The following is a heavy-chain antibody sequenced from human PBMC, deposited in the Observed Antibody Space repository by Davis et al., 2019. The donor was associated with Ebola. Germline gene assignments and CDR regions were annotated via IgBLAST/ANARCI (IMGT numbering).Heavy chain of an antibody. J-gene: IGHJ6*02. D-gene: IGHD5-12*01. V-gene: IGHV3-23*01. CDR1: GFTFSSYA. CDR2: ISGSGGST. Sequence: GGSLRLSCAASGFTFSSYAMSWVRQAPGKGLEWVSVISGSGGSTYYADSVKGRFTISRDNSKNTLYLQMNSLRAEDTAVYYCASGWLRTTYGMDVWGQGTTVTVSS. CDR3: ASGWLRTTYGMDV.